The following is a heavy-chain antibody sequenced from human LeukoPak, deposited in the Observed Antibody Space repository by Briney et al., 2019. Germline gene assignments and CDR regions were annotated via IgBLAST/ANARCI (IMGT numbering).Heavy chain of an antibody. CDR2: IYTSGST. Sequence: SETLSLTCTVSGGSISSYYWSWIRQPAGKGLKWIGRIYTSGSTNYNPSLKSRVTMSVDTSKNQFSLKLSSVTAADTAVYYCARASGPCGGDCYSVWGQGTLVTVSS. V-gene: IGHV4-4*07. D-gene: IGHD2-21*02. J-gene: IGHJ4*02. CDR3: ARASGPCGGDCYSV. CDR1: GGSISSYY.